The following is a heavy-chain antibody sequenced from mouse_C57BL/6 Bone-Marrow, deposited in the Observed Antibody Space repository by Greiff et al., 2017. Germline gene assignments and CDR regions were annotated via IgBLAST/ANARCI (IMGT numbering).Heavy chain of an antibody. J-gene: IGHJ2*01. V-gene: IGHV1-50*01. CDR1: GYTFTSYW. CDR3: ARDYDYEFDY. Sequence: QVQLQQSGAELVKPGASVKLSCKASGYTFTSYWMQWVKQRPGQGLEWIGEIDPSDSYTNYNQKFKGKATLTVDTSSSTAYMQLSSLTSDDSAVYYCARDYDYEFDYWGQGTTLTVSS. CDR2: IDPSDSYT. D-gene: IGHD2-4*01.